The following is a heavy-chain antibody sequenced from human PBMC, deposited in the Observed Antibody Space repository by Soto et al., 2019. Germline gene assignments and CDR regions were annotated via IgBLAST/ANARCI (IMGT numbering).Heavy chain of an antibody. J-gene: IGHJ4*02. CDR2: IYYSGST. CDR1: GGSISSSSYY. D-gene: IGHD7-27*01. V-gene: IGHV4-39*01. Sequence: SENLSLTCTVSGGSISSSSYYWGWIRQPPGKGLEWIGSIYYSGSTYYNPSLKSRVTISVDTSKNQFSLKLSSVTAADTAVYYCARQGPHGANWVRYFDSWGQGTLVTVSS. CDR3: ARQGPHGANWVRYFDS.